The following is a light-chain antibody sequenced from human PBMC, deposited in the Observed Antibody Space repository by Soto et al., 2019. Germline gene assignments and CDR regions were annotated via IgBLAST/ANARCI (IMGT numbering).Light chain of an antibody. CDR3: EQYYSYPRT. CDR2: AAS. Sequence: AIRMTQSPSSFSASTGDRVTITCRASQGISSYLAWYQQKPGKAPKLLIYAASTLQSRVPSRCSGSGSVTDFTLTIRCLHSEDFATYYCEQYYSYPRTFGQGTKLEIK. J-gene: IGKJ2*02. CDR1: QGISSY. V-gene: IGKV1-8*01.